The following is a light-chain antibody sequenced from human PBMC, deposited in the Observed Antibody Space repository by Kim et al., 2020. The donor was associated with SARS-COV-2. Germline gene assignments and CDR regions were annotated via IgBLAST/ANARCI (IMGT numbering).Light chain of an antibody. V-gene: IGKV1-39*01. CDR3: QQSYSAPRT. CDR1: QDINRY. CDR2: TAS. J-gene: IGKJ1*01. Sequence: ASVGDRVTITCRASQDINRYLNWYQQKPGKAPKLLIYTASSLQSGVPSRFTGSGSETDFTLTIRSLQPEDFATYYCQQSYSAPRTFGQGTKVDIK.